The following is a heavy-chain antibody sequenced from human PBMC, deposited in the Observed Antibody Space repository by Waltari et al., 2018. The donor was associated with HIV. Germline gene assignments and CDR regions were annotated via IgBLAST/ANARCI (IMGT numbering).Heavy chain of an antibody. Sequence: EVQLVQSGAEVGKSGESLRISCKASGYTFTNYWIAWVRQMSGEGLEWMGVIYPFDSDTRYNPSFEGQITSSADKSLATAYLEWSKLNASDAAIYYCARLFYYYTTGYINNAFDIWGQGTLVTVS. D-gene: IGHD3-22*01. J-gene: IGHJ3*02. CDR3: ARLFYYYTTGYINNAFDI. CDR1: GYTFTNYW. CDR2: IYPFDSDT. V-gene: IGHV5-51*03.